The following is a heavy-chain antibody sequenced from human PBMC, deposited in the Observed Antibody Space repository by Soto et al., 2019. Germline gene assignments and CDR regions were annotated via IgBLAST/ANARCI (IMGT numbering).Heavy chain of an antibody. D-gene: IGHD4-17*01. J-gene: IGHJ4*02. Sequence: PGGSMRLSCAASVFPFSSYGMHWVRQAPGKGLEWVAVIWYDGSNKYYADSVKGRFTISRENSKNTLYLQRNSLRAGDTAVYYCARDRVYYGDPGGSDYWGQGTLVTAPQ. CDR3: ARDRVYYGDPGGSDY. CDR2: IWYDGSNK. CDR1: VFPFSSYG. V-gene: IGHV3-33*01.